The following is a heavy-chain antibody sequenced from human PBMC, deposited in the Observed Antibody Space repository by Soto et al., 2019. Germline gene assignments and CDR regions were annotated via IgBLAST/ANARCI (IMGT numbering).Heavy chain of an antibody. J-gene: IGHJ4*02. V-gene: IGHV3-74*01. CDR2: INSDGSST. D-gene: IGHD2-15*01. Sequence: EVQLVESGGGLVQPGESLRLSCAASGFTFSSYWMHWVRQAPGKGLVWVSRINSDGSSTSYAGSVKGRFTISRDNAKNTLYLQMSSLRAEDTAGYYCVRTSLVVAAATREDYWGQGTLVTVSS. CDR1: GFTFSSYW. CDR3: VRTSLVVAAATREDY.